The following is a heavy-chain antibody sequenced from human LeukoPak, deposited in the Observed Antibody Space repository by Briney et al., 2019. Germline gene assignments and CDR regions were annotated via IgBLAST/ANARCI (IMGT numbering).Heavy chain of an antibody. V-gene: IGHV3-21*04. CDR3: ARTRSYSTNGGLDYYYYGMDV. Sequence: PGGSLRLSCAASGFTFSSYSMNWVRQAPGKGLEWVSSISSSSSYIYYADSVKGRFTISRDNAKNSLYLQMNSLRAEDTAVYYCARTRSYSTNGGLDYYYYGMDVWGQGTTVTVSS. CDR2: ISSSSSYI. CDR1: GFTFSSYS. J-gene: IGHJ6*02. D-gene: IGHD2-8*01.